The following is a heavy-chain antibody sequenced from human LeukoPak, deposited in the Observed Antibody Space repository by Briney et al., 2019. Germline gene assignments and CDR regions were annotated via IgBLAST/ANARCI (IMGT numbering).Heavy chain of an antibody. J-gene: IGHJ4*02. V-gene: IGHV3-74*01. CDR2: INSDGSST. CDR1: GFTLSTYG. Sequence: PGGSLRLSCAASGFTLSTYGMHWVRQAPGKGLVWVSRINSDGSSTSYADSVKGRFTISRDNAKNTLYLQMNSLRAEDTAVYYCARSSSGYYACLDYWGQGTLVTVSS. D-gene: IGHD6-19*01. CDR3: ARSSSGYYACLDY.